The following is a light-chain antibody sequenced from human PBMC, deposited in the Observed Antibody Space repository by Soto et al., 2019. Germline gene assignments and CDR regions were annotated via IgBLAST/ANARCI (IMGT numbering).Light chain of an antibody. CDR2: DVS. J-gene: IGLJ3*02. CDR1: SSDIGGYNY. V-gene: IGLV2-14*01. CDR3: SSYTSSSTLEV. Sequence: QSVLTQPASVSGSPGQSITFSCTGTSSDIGGYNYVSWYQQHPGKAPKLMLYDVSNRPSGVSNRFSGSKSGNTASLTISGLQAEDEADYYCSSYTSSSTLEVFGGGTKVTVL.